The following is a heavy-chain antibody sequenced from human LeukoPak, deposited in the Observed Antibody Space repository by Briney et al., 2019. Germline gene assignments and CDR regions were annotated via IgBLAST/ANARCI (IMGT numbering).Heavy chain of an antibody. CDR3: AKAIFRVPQGKVGSDY. J-gene: IGHJ4*02. Sequence: GGSLRLSCAASGFTFSSYAISWVRQAPGKGLEWVSAISGSGGSTYYADSVKGRFTISRDNSKNTLYLQMNSLRAEDTAVYYCAKAIFRVPQGKVGSDYWGQGTLVTVSS. D-gene: IGHD1-26*01. CDR2: ISGSGGST. V-gene: IGHV3-23*01. CDR1: GFTFSSYA.